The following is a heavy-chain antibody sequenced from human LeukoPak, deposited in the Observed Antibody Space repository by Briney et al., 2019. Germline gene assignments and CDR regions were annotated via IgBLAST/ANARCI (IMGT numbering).Heavy chain of an antibody. Sequence: PSETLSLTCAVYGASFSGYYWSWIRQPPGKGLEWIGEINHSGSTNYNPSLKSRVTISVDTSKNQFSLKLSSVTAADTAVYYCAGLGYCSGGSCYSHSRYYYGMDVWGKGTTVTVSS. D-gene: IGHD2-15*01. V-gene: IGHV4-34*01. CDR1: GASFSGYY. CDR3: AGLGYCSGGSCYSHSRYYYGMDV. J-gene: IGHJ6*04. CDR2: INHSGST.